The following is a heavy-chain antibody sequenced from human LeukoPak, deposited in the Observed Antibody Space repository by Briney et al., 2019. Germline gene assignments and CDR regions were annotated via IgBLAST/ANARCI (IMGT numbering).Heavy chain of an antibody. J-gene: IGHJ4*02. Sequence: GGSLRLSCAASGFTFSNNGMHWVRQAPGKGLDWVAFIWSDGREQYCADSVKGRFTISRDNSKNTVYLQMNSLRPEDTAVYYCTKESSPGDYWGLGTLVTVSS. V-gene: IGHV3-30*02. CDR2: IWSDGREQ. CDR1: GFTFSNNG. CDR3: TKESSPGDY. D-gene: IGHD6-6*01.